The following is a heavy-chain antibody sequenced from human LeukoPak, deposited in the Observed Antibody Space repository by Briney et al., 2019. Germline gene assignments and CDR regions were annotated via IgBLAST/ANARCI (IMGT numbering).Heavy chain of an antibody. CDR2: ISYDGSNK. Sequence: GGSLRLSCAASGFTFSSYAMHWVRQAPGKGPEWVAVISYDGSNKYYADSVKGRFTISRDNSKNTLYLQMNSLRAEDTDVYYCARDGGVGLGRYYYDSSGYPQYYFDYWGQGTLVTVSS. CDR3: ARDGGVGLGRYYYDSSGYPQYYFDY. D-gene: IGHD3-22*01. CDR1: GFTFSSYA. V-gene: IGHV3-30*04. J-gene: IGHJ4*02.